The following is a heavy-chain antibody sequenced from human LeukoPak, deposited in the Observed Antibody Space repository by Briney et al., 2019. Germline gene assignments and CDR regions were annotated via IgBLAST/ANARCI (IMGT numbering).Heavy chain of an antibody. CDR2: LNPKRGAT. CDR1: GYSFIDYY. CDR3: AREGGPYRPLDY. Sequence: GSSVKSSCKASGYSFIDYYIFWVRQAPGQGLEWMGWLNPKRGATNYAQKFQGRVTMTSDTSISTAYMELSGLTSDDTAVYYCAREGGPYRPLDYSGQGTLVTVSS. V-gene: IGHV1-2*02. J-gene: IGHJ4*02.